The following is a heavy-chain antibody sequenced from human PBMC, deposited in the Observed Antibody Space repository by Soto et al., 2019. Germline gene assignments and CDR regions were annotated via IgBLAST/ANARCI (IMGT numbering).Heavy chain of an antibody. CDR1: GCIFSNYG. J-gene: IGHJ4*02. CDR2: ISFDGKNR. D-gene: IGHD2-15*01. Sequence: QVQLVESGGGVVQPGKSLRLSCAASGCIFSNYGMHWVRQAPGKGLEWVALISFDGKNRNYADSVKGRFTIYRDNPKNTLYLEMNSLRPEDTAFYYCAKRGGVVGGSEHPFFEYWGQGTLVTVSS. V-gene: IGHV3-30*18. CDR3: AKRGGVVGGSEHPFFEY.